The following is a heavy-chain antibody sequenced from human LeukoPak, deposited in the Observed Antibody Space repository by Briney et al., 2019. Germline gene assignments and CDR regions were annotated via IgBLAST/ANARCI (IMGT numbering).Heavy chain of an antibody. V-gene: IGHV1-46*01. CDR3: ARDQEGFDY. J-gene: IGHJ4*02. CDR1: GYTFTSNY. Sequence: ASVKVSCKASGYTFTSNYIHWVRQAPGQGLEWMGMIYPRDGSTSYAQKFQGRDTVTRDTSTSTVHMELSGLRSEDTAVYYCARDQEGFDYWGQGTLVTVSS. CDR2: IYPRDGST.